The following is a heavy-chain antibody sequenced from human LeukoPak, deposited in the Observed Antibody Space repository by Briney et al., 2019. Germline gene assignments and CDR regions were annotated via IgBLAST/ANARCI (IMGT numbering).Heavy chain of an antibody. CDR1: GGSFSGYY. D-gene: IGHD2-2*01. CDR3: ARGYVVPAANNWFDP. J-gene: IGHJ5*02. Sequence: SETLSLTCAVHGGSFSGYYWSWIRQPPGKGLEWIGEINHSGSTNYNPSLKSRVTISVDTSKNQFSLKLSSVTAADTAVYYCARGYVVPAANNWFDPWGQGTLVTVSS. V-gene: IGHV4-34*01. CDR2: INHSGST.